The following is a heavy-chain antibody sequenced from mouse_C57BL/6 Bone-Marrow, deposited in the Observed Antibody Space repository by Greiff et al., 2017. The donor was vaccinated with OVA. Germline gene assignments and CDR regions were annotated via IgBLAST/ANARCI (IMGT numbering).Heavy chain of an antibody. V-gene: IGHV5-16*01. J-gene: IGHJ2*01. CDR1: GFTFSDYY. D-gene: IGHD1-1*01. Sequence: EVKLVESEGGLVQPGSSMKLSCTASGFTFSDYYMAWVRQVPEKGLEWVANINYDGSSTYYLDSLKSRFIISRDNAKNILYLQMSSLKSEDTATYYCARVGYYGSPLDYRGQDTPLTESS. CDR2: INYDGSST. CDR3: ARVGYYGSPLDY.